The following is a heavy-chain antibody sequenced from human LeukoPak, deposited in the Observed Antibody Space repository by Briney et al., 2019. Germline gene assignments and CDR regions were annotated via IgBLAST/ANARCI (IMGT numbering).Heavy chain of an antibody. CDR1: GFTFSTYA. J-gene: IGHJ4*02. V-gene: IGHV3-23*01. Sequence: GGSLRLSCAASGFTFSTYAMSWVRQAPGEGLEWVAGILGSGETTYTANSVKGRFTISRDNSKNTMYLQMTSVRAEDTAVYYCVRIMITVTTSDDWGQGTLVTASS. CDR2: ILGSGETT. D-gene: IGHD1-7*01. CDR3: VRIMITVTTSDD.